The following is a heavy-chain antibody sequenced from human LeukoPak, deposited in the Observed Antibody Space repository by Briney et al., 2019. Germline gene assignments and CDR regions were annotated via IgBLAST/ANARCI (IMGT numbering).Heavy chain of an antibody. CDR3: ARHQRDYGDYGPRYMDV. J-gene: IGHJ6*03. V-gene: IGHV4-59*08. CDR2: IYYSVNT. D-gene: IGHD4-17*01. CDR1: GGSISGYY. Sequence: SETLSLTCTVSGGSISGYYWSWIRQPPGKGLEWIGYIYYSVNTNYNPSLKSRVTIVGDTSKNQFSLKLSSVTAADTAVYYCARHQRDYGDYGPRYMDVWGKGTTLTVSS.